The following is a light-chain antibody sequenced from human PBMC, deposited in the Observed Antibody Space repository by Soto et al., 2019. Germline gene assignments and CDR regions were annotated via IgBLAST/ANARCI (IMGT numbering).Light chain of an antibody. Sequence: DIVMTQSPDSLAVSLGEMSTISCKSSQSVLHSPNNKNYLAWFQQKPGQPPKLLIYWASTRESGVPDRFSGSGSGTDFSLTISSLQAEDVAIYYCQQYYTTPETFGQGTKLEIK. CDR3: QQYYTTPET. CDR2: WAS. CDR1: QSVLHSPNNKNY. J-gene: IGKJ2*01. V-gene: IGKV4-1*01.